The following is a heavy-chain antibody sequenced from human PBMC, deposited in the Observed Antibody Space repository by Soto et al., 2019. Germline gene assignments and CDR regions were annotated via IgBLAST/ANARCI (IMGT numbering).Heavy chain of an antibody. J-gene: IGHJ4*02. Sequence: SETLSLTCTVSGGSISSSSYYWGWIRKPPGKGLEWIGSIYYSGSTYYNPSLKSRVTISVDTSKNQFSLKLSSVTAADTAGYYCARLYYDFWSGYCSCFDYWCQGSRVTVSS. CDR3: ARLYYDFWSGYCSCFDY. D-gene: IGHD3-3*01. CDR1: GGSISSSSYY. CDR2: IYYSGST. V-gene: IGHV4-39*01.